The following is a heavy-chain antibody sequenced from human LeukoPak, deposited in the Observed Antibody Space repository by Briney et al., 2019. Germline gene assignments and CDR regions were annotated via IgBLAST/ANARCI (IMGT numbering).Heavy chain of an antibody. CDR2: IIPIFGTA. Sequence: ASVKVSCKASGGTFSSYAISWVRQAPGQGLEWMGGIIPIFGTANYAQKFQGRVTITADESTSTAYMELSSLRSEDTAVYYCARSWYYYDSSGYYTAEYFQHWGQGTLVTVSP. D-gene: IGHD3-22*01. J-gene: IGHJ1*01. CDR1: GGTFSSYA. V-gene: IGHV1-69*13. CDR3: ARSWYYYDSSGYYTAEYFQH.